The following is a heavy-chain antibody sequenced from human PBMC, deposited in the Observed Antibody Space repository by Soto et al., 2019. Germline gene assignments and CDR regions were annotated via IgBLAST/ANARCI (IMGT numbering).Heavy chain of an antibody. J-gene: IGHJ4*02. D-gene: IGHD3-9*01. V-gene: IGHV4-59*12. CDR1: GGSISSYY. Sequence: SETLSLTCTVSGGSISSYYWSWIRQPPGKGLEWIGYIYYSGSTNYNPSLKSRVTISVDTSKNQFSLKLSSVTAADTAVYYCAKDPNPDNDILTGYVPDYWGQGTXVTVSS. CDR2: IYYSGST. CDR3: AKDPNPDNDILTGYVPDY.